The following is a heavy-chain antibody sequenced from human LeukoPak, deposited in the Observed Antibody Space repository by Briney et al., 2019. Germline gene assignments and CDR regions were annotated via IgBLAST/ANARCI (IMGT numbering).Heavy chain of an antibody. J-gene: IGHJ4*02. CDR1: GFIFSNYW. CDR3: AKVNRAYSSSSSLNFDS. CDR2: IKQDGSEK. V-gene: IGHV3-7*03. D-gene: IGHD6-6*01. Sequence: GGSLRLSCAASGFIFSNYWMSWVRQAPGKGLEWVANIKQDGSEKSYVDSVKGRFTISRDNSKNSLYLQMNRLRTEDTALYYCAKVNRAYSSSSSLNFDSWGQGTLVTVSS.